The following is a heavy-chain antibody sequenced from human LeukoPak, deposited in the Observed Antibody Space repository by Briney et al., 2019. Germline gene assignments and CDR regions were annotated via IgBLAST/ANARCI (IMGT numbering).Heavy chain of an antibody. D-gene: IGHD3-16*02. J-gene: IGHJ4*02. CDR1: GFTFSNYA. CDR2: IGSGGRT. Sequence: GGSLRLSCAASGFTFSNYAMSWVRQAPGKGLEWVSGIGSGGRTYYADSVKGRFTISRDNSKNTLHLQMNSLRAEDTAVYYCAKGGYQSDYWGQGTLVTVSS. CDR3: AKGGYQSDY. V-gene: IGHV3-23*01.